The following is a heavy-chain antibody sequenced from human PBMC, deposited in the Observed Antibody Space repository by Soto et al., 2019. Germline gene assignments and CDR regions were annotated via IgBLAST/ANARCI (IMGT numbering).Heavy chain of an antibody. CDR3: ARHRRAPPLLPWFDT. D-gene: IGHD3-10*01. V-gene: IGHV1-69*13. Sequence: SVKVSCKASGGTFSSYAISWVRQAPGQGLEWMGGIIPIFGTANYAQKFQGRVTITADESTSTAYMELSSLRSEDTAVYYCARHRRAPPLLPWFDTWGQGTLVTVSS. J-gene: IGHJ5*02. CDR2: IIPIFGTA. CDR1: GGTFSSYA.